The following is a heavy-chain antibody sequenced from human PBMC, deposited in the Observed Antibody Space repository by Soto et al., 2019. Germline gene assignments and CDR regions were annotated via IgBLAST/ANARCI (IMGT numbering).Heavy chain of an antibody. D-gene: IGHD3-10*01. V-gene: IGHV4-59*01. CDR2: IYYSGST. J-gene: IGHJ6*03. CDR1: GGYISSYY. CDR3: ARSQAGGYELVVREYYYMDV. Sequence: SETLSLTCTVSGGYISSYYLSWIRQPPGKGLEWIGYIYYSGSTNYNPSLKSRVTISVDTSKNQFSLKLSSVTAADTAVYYCARSQAGGYELVVREYYYMDVWGKGTTVTVSS.